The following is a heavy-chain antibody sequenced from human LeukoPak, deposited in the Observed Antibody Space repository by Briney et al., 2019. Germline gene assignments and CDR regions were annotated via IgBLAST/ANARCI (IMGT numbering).Heavy chain of an antibody. J-gene: IGHJ3*01. V-gene: IGHV3-43*02. CDR2: ITGDGGRA. CDR3: AKDMTNTGWVL. D-gene: IGHD6-19*01. Sequence: PGGSLRLSCAASGFTFDDYAMHWVRQAPGKGLEWVSFITGDGGRAYYADSVKGRFTISRDNSKNSLYLQMNSLRTEDTALYYCAKDMTNTGWVLWGQGTMVTVSS. CDR1: GFTFDDYA.